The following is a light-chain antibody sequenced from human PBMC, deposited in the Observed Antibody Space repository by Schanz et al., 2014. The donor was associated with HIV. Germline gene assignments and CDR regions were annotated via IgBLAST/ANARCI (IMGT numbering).Light chain of an antibody. Sequence: AIQLTQSPSSLSASVGDRVTITCRASQGINSALAWYQQKPGRPPKLLIYDASSLQSGVPSRFRGSGSGTDFTLAISSLQPGDFATYYCLQYNDDVYTFGQGTKLEIK. V-gene: IGKV1D-13*01. CDR1: QGINSA. CDR2: DAS. CDR3: LQYNDDVYT. J-gene: IGKJ2*01.